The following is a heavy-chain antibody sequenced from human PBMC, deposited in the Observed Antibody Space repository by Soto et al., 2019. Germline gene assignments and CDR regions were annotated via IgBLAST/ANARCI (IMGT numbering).Heavy chain of an antibody. CDR3: ALHYGSGSNYYYYGMDV. CDR1: GGTFSSYA. V-gene: IGHV1-69*13. Sequence: SVKVSCKASGGTFSSYAISWVRQAPGQGLEWMGGIIPIFGTANYAQKFQGRVTITADESTSTAYMELSSLRSEDTAVYYCALHYGSGSNYYYYGMDVWGQGTTVTVSS. D-gene: IGHD3-10*01. CDR2: IIPIFGTA. J-gene: IGHJ6*02.